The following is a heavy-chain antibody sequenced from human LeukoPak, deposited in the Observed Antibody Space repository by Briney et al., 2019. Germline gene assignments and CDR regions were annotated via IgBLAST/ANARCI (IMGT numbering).Heavy chain of an antibody. CDR2: INHSGST. J-gene: IGHJ5*02. CDR3: ARGPHIVLMVYAIVPSRNWFDP. D-gene: IGHD2-8*01. CDR1: GGSFSGYY. V-gene: IGHV4-34*01. Sequence: SETLSLTCAVYGGSFSGYYWSWIRQPPGKGLEWIGEINHSGSTNYNPSLKSRVTVSVDTSKNQFSLKLSSVTAADTAVYYCARGPHIVLMVYAIVPSRNWFDPWGQGTLVTVSS.